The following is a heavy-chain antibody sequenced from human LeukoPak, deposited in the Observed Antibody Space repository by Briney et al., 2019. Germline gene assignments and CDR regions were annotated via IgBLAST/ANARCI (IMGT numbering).Heavy chain of an antibody. CDR1: GFTFNTYD. CDR3: AKYGSATYYYDSSGYERGAKFYYYYMDV. Sequence: GGSLRLSCAASGFTFNTYDMGWVRQAPGKGLEWVSAISGSGGSTYYADSVKGRFTISRDNSKNTLYLQMHSLRAEDTAVYYCAKYGSATYYYDSSGYERGAKFYYYYMDVWGKGTTVTVSS. V-gene: IGHV3-23*01. D-gene: IGHD3-22*01. J-gene: IGHJ6*03. CDR2: ISGSGGST.